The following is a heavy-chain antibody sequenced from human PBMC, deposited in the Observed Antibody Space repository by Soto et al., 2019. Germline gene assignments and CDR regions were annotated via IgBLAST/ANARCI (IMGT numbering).Heavy chain of an antibody. J-gene: IGHJ6*02. CDR2: IYYSGST. V-gene: IGHV4-59*01. CDR3: ARAQLELPVSYGMDV. CDR1: GGSISSYY. D-gene: IGHD1-7*01. Sequence: QVQLQESGPGLVKPSETLSLTCTVSGGSISSYYWSWIRQPPGKGLEWIGYIYYSGSTNYNPSLKSRVTKSVDTSKNQFSLKLSSVTAADTAVYYCARAQLELPVSYGMDVWGQGTTVTVSS.